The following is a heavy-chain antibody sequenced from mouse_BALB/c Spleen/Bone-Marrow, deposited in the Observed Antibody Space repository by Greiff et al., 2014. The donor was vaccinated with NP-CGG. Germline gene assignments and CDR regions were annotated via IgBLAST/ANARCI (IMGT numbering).Heavy chain of an antibody. J-gene: IGHJ2*01. CDR3: ARSGGNYDYFDY. CDR2: ISYSGST. V-gene: IGHV3-8*02. Sequence: EVQLVESGPSLVKPSQTLSLTCSVPGDSITSGYWNWIRKFPGNKLEYMGYISYSGSTYYNPSLKSRMSITRDTSKNQYYLQLNSVTTEDTATYYCARSGGNYDYFDYWGQGTTLTVSS. D-gene: IGHD2-1*01. CDR1: GDSITSGY.